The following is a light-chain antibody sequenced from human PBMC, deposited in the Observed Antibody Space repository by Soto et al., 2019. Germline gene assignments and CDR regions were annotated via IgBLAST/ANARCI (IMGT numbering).Light chain of an antibody. CDR1: SSDVGSYNL. J-gene: IGLJ2*01. V-gene: IGLV2-23*01. CDR3: CSYAGSHVV. Sequence: QSVLTQPASVSGSPGQSITISCTGTSSDVGSYNLVSWYQQHPGKAPKLMIYEGSKLPSGVSNRFSGSKSGNTASLTISGLQAEDEADYYCCSYAGSHVVFGGGTKLTVL. CDR2: EGS.